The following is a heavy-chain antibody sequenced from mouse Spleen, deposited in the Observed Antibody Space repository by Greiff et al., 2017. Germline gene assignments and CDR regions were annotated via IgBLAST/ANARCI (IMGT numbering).Heavy chain of an antibody. Sequence: QVQLKQSGPELVKPGASVKISCKASGYAFSSSWMNWVKQRPGKGLEWIGRIYPGDGDTNYNGKFKGKATLTADKSSSTAYMQLSSLTSEDSAVYFCARSKYGNRAWFAYWGQGTLVTVSA. V-gene: IGHV1-82*01. CDR3: ARSKYGNRAWFAY. J-gene: IGHJ3*01. D-gene: IGHD2-10*02. CDR1: GYAFSSSW. CDR2: IYPGDGDT.